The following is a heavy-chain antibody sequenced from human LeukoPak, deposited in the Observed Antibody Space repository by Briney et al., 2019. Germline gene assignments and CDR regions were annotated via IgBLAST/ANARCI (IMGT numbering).Heavy chain of an antibody. CDR2: ISYDGSNK. D-gene: IGHD5-18*01. Sequence: PGGSLRLSCAASGFTFSSYGMHWVRLAPGKGLEWVAVISYDGSNKYYADSVKGRFTISRDNSENTLYLQMNSLRAEDTAVYYCAKSTAQDDAFDIWGQGTMVTVSS. V-gene: IGHV3-30*18. J-gene: IGHJ3*02. CDR3: AKSTAQDDAFDI. CDR1: GFTFSSYG.